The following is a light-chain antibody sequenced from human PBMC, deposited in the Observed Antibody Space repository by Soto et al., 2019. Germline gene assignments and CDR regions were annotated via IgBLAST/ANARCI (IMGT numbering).Light chain of an antibody. CDR2: DAS. CDR3: QQCDNWPLIT. V-gene: IGKV3-15*01. J-gene: IGKJ5*01. CDR1: QSINSN. Sequence: EIVLTQSPATLSVSPGERATLSCRASQSINSNLAWYQQKPGQAPRLLIYDASVRATGIPARFSGSGSGTAFTLTINSLQSEDFALYYCQQCDNWPLITFGQGTRLEIK.